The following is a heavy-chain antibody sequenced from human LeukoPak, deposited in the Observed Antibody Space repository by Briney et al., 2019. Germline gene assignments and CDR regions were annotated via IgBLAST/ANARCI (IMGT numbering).Heavy chain of an antibody. CDR1: GGTFSSYT. Sequence: SVRVSCKASGGTFSSYTISWVRQAPGQGLEWMGRIIPILGIANYAQKFQGRVTITADKSTSTAYMELSSLRSEDTAVYYCARSDDIVVVPAATWYNWFDPWGQGTLVTVSS. V-gene: IGHV1-69*02. CDR3: ARSDDIVVVPAATWYNWFDP. J-gene: IGHJ5*02. CDR2: IIPILGIA. D-gene: IGHD2-2*01.